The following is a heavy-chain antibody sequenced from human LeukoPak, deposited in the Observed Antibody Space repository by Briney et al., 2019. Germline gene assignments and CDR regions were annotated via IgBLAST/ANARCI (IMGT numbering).Heavy chain of an antibody. V-gene: IGHV4-4*07. Sequence: SETLSLTCTVSGGSISIYHWSWIRQPAGKGLEWIGHIFASGSTNYNPSLKSRVTISVDKSKNQFSLKLSSVTAADTAVYYCVRDSDVAAQFDPWGQGTLVTVSS. CDR1: GGSISIYH. D-gene: IGHD6-13*01. J-gene: IGHJ5*02. CDR3: VRDSDVAAQFDP. CDR2: IFASGST.